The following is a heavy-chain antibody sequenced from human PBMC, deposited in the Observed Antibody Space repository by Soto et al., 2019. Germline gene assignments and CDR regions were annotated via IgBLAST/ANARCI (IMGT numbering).Heavy chain of an antibody. CDR3: GRGVSSGWNPTRVDP. V-gene: IGHV4-30-4*01. CDR1: GDSIRSVGYY. CDR2: IYGVGTS. J-gene: IGHJ5*02. Sequence: QIQLQESGPGLVKPSETLSLTCTVSGDSIRSVGYYWTWIRQPPGKALEWLGDIYGVGTSRFNASLRSRLSISAATSNNAISLTLRSVTAADTAVYFCGRGVSSGWNPTRVDPWGHG. D-gene: IGHD6-25*01.